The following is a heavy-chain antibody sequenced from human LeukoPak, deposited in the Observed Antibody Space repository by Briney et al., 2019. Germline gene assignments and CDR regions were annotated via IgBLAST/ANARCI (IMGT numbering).Heavy chain of an antibody. CDR3: AGLGGYDLTAPTFDY. Sequence: GGSLRLPCAASGFTFSSYAMHWVRQAPGKGLEWVAVISYDGSNKYYADSVKGRFTISRDNSKNTLYLQMNSLRAEDTAVYYCAGLGGYDLTAPTFDYWGQGTLVTVSS. CDR1: GFTFSSYA. J-gene: IGHJ4*02. D-gene: IGHD5-12*01. CDR2: ISYDGSNK. V-gene: IGHV3-30-3*01.